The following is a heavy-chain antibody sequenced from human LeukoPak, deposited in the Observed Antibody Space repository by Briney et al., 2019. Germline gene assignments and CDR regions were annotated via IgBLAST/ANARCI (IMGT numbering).Heavy chain of an antibody. J-gene: IGHJ4*02. V-gene: IGHV1-8*01. CDR3: ARVGYSNSYDY. CDR2: MNPNTGNA. D-gene: IGHD1-26*01. CDR1: GYTFTNFE. Sequence: ASVKVSCKASGYTFTNFEINWVRQATGQGLEWMGWMNPNTGNAGYAQKFQDRVTITWDASISTAYMDLSSLRSEDTAVYYCARVGYSNSYDYWGQGTQVTVSS.